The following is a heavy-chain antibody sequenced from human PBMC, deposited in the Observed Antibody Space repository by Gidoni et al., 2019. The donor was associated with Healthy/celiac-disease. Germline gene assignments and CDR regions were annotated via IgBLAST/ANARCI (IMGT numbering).Heavy chain of an antibody. V-gene: IGHV3-23*01. CDR3: AKVRDITMIVVVITAFDY. Sequence: EVQLLESGGGLVQPGGSMRLSCAASGFTFSSYAMSWVRQAPGKGLEWVSAISGSGGSTYYADSVKGRFTISRDNSKNTLYLQMNSLRAEDTAVYYCAKVRDITMIVVVITAFDYWGQGTLVTVSS. J-gene: IGHJ4*02. CDR1: GFTFSSYA. CDR2: ISGSGGST. D-gene: IGHD3-22*01.